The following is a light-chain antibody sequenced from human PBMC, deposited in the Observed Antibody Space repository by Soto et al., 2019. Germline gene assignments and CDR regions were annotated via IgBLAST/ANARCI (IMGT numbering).Light chain of an antibody. CDR1: SSDVGNYNY. CDR2: EVS. J-gene: IGLJ1*01. CDR3: SSYGGSNV. V-gene: IGLV2-8*01. Sequence: QSVLTQPPSASGSPGQSVAISCTGTSSDVGNYNYVSWYQQHPGKAPKLMIYEVSKRPSGVPDRFSGSKSGNTASLTVSGLQAEDEADYYCSSYGGSNVFGTGTKLTVL.